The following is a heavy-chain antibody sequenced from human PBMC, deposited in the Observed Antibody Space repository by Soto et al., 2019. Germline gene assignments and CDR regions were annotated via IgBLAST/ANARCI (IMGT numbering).Heavy chain of an antibody. J-gene: IGHJ4*02. Sequence: QVQLQESGPGLVKPSETLSLTCTVSGGSISGYYWSWIRQPPGKGLEGVGYVSYSGSPNYNPSLKSRVTISIDTSQNQFSLKLSSVTAADTAVYYGARAGRSSSKTVFDYWGQGTLVTVSS. CDR2: VSYSGSP. CDR1: GGSISGYY. V-gene: IGHV4-59*01. CDR3: ARAGRSSSKTVFDY. D-gene: IGHD6-6*01.